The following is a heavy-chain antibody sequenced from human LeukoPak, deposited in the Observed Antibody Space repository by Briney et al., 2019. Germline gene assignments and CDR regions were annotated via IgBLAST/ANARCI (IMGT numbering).Heavy chain of an antibody. V-gene: IGHV1-69*05. CDR1: GGTFSSYA. J-gene: IGHJ4*02. CDR2: IIPTFGTA. CDR3: ARDIVVVVAATDGFDY. Sequence: ASVKVSCKASGGTFSSYAISWVRQAPGQGLEWMGRIIPTFGTANYAQKFQGRVTITTDESTSTAYMELSSLRSEDTAVYYCARDIVVVVAATDGFDYWGQGTLVTVSS. D-gene: IGHD2-15*01.